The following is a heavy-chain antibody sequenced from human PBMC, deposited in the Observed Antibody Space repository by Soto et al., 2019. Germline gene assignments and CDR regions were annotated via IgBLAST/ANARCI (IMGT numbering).Heavy chain of an antibody. D-gene: IGHD3-10*01. CDR3: ARARSGSGILEY. CDR1: GFTFNSDS. Sequence: GGSLRLSCAASGFTFNSDSMNWVRQAPGKGLEWVSYISSGSSTIYYADSVKGRFTISRDNARNSLYLQMNSLRDEDTAVYYCARARSGSGILEYWGQGTLVTVSS. J-gene: IGHJ4*02. V-gene: IGHV3-48*02. CDR2: ISSGSSTI.